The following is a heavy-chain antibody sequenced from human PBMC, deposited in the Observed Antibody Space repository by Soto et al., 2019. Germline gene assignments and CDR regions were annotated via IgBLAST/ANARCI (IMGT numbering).Heavy chain of an antibody. CDR2: IIATFGTV. J-gene: IGHJ4*02. V-gene: IGHV1-69*01. CDR3: AREAGDYGHPYFDY. D-gene: IGHD3-10*01. Sequence: VQLVQSGPEVKKPGSSVKVSCKSTGDTFSSYAVSWVRQAPGQGLEWMGGIIATFGTVNYAQKFRGRVAITADDSTRVSYMELSSLRSEDTAVYYCAREAGDYGHPYFDYWGQGTLVSVSS. CDR1: GDTFSSYA.